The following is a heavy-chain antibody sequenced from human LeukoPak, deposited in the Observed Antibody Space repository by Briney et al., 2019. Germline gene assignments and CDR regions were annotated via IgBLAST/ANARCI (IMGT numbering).Heavy chain of an antibody. V-gene: IGHV4-30-2*01. J-gene: IGHJ4*02. Sequence: SQTLSLTCAVSGGSISSGGYSWSWIRQPPGKGLEWIGYIYHSGSTYYNPSLKSRVTISVDRSKDQFSLQLNSVTPEDTAVYYCARSISSGSFRLDYWGQGTLVTVSS. D-gene: IGHD3-3*02. CDR1: GGSISSGGYS. CDR3: ARSISSGSFRLDY. CDR2: IYHSGST.